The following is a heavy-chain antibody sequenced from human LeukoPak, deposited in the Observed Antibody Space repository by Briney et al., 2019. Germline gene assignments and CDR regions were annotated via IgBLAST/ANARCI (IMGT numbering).Heavy chain of an antibody. Sequence: GGSLRLSCAASGFTFSSYAMHWVRQAPGKGLEWVAVISYDGSNKYYADSVKGRFTISRDNSKNTLYLQMNSLRAEDTAVYYCARDFCGGDSLRCAFDIWGQGTMVTVSS. CDR1: GFTFSSYA. V-gene: IGHV3-30*04. D-gene: IGHD2-21*02. CDR2: ISYDGSNK. CDR3: ARDFCGGDSLRCAFDI. J-gene: IGHJ3*02.